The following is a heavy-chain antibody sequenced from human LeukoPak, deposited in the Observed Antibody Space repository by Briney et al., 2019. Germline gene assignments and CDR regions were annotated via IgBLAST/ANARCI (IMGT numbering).Heavy chain of an antibody. CDR1: EFTFGNYG. J-gene: IGHJ4*02. CDR2: ISYDGNNK. D-gene: IGHD3-22*01. CDR3: AKSAALDNRGYIDY. Sequence: GGSLRLSCAASEFTFGNYGMHWVRQAPGKGLEWVAVISYDGNNKYYADSVKGRFTISRDDSKKSLSLQMNTLGAEETAVYYCAKSAALDNRGYIDYWGQGILVTISS. V-gene: IGHV3-30*18.